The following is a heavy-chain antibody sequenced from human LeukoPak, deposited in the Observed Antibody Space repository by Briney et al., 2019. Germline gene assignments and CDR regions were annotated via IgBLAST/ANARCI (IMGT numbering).Heavy chain of an antibody. Sequence: SETLSLTCTVSGGSISSSSYYWGWIRQPPGKRLEWIGSIYYSGSTYYNPSLKSRVTISVDTSKNQFSLKLSSVTAADTAVYYCARRGLQYNWFDPWGQGTLVTVSS. CDR1: GGSISSSSYY. CDR2: IYYSGST. J-gene: IGHJ5*02. D-gene: IGHD4-11*01. CDR3: ARRGLQYNWFDP. V-gene: IGHV4-39*07.